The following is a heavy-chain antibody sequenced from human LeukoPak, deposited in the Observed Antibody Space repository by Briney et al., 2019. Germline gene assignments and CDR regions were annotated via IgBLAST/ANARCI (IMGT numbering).Heavy chain of an antibody. CDR3: ARDYGPTHYYGSGTLLSPDY. CDR2: ISAYNGNT. Sequence: ASVKVSCKASGYTFTSYGISWVRQAPGQGREWMGWISAYNGNTNYAQKLQGRVTMTTDTSTSTAYMELRSLRSDDTAVYYCARDYGPTHYYGSGTLLSPDYWGQGTLVTVSS. J-gene: IGHJ4*02. V-gene: IGHV1-18*01. CDR1: GYTFTSYG. D-gene: IGHD3-10*01.